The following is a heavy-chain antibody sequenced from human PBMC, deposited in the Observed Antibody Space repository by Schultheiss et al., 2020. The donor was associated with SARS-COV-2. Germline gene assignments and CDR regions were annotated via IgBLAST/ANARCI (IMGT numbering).Heavy chain of an antibody. Sequence: SQTLSLTCAVYGGSFSGYYWNWIRQPPGKGLEWIGEINHRGSSNYKPSLQSRVTISVDTSKNQFSLKLSSVTAADTAVYYCARDPRSGWYFDYWGQGTLVTVSS. CDR3: ARDPRSGWYFDY. D-gene: IGHD6-19*01. CDR1: GGSFSGYY. J-gene: IGHJ4*02. CDR2: INHRGSS. V-gene: IGHV4-34*01.